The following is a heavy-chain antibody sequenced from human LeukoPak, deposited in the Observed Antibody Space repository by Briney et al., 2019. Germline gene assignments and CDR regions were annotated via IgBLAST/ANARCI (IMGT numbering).Heavy chain of an antibody. J-gene: IGHJ3*02. V-gene: IGHV3-23*01. CDR3: AKGYSSSWYGTLAFDI. CDR1: GFNFSSYA. CDR2: ISGSGGST. D-gene: IGHD6-13*01. Sequence: PGGSLRLSCAASGFNFSSYAMSWVRQAPGKGLEWVSAISGSGGSTYYADSVKGRFTISRDNSKNTLYLQMNSLRAEDTAVYYCAKGYSSSWYGTLAFDIWGQGTMVTVSS.